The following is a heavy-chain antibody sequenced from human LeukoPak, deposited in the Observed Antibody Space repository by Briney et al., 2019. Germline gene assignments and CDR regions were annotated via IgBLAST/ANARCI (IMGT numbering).Heavy chain of an antibody. Sequence: PGGSLRLSCAASGFTFSTYAMSWVRHAPGKGLEWVSVISGSGGSIYYADSVKGRFTISRDNSKNTLYLQMSSLRAEDTAVYYCAREVGISRAFDIWGQGTMVTVSS. CDR2: ISGSGGSI. CDR1: GFTFSTYA. D-gene: IGHD3-3*02. CDR3: AREVGISRAFDI. V-gene: IGHV3-23*01. J-gene: IGHJ3*02.